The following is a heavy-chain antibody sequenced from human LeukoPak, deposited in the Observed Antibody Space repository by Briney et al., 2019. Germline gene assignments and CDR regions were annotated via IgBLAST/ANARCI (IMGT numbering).Heavy chain of an antibody. CDR1: GYIFTSYY. CDR2: VYPGDSDT. Sequence: GESLKISGKGSGYIFTSYYIAWVRQMPGKGLEWMGIVYPGDSDTRYSPSFQGQVTISADKSISTAYLHWSSLKASDTAMYYCARVIADNWFDPWGQGTLVTVSS. J-gene: IGHJ5*02. CDR3: ARVIADNWFDP. V-gene: IGHV5-51*01. D-gene: IGHD3-10*01.